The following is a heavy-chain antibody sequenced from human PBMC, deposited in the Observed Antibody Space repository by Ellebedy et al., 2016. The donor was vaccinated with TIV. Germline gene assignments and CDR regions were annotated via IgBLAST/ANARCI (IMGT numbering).Heavy chain of an antibody. CDR1: GYSISSGYY. Sequence: MPSETLSLTCGVSGYSISSGYYWGWIRQPPGKGLESIGSIYHSGSSYYNPSLESRVTISLDSSKNQFSLKLTSVTAADTAVYYCARVNLREDRVGPWFDPWGQGTLVTVSS. CDR2: IYHSGSS. CDR3: ARVNLREDRVGPWFDP. J-gene: IGHJ5*02. D-gene: IGHD1-26*01. V-gene: IGHV4-38-2*01.